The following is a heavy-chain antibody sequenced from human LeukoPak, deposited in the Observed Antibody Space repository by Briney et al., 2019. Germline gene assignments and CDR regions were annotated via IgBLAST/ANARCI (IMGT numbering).Heavy chain of an antibody. Sequence: SETLSLTCSLSGGSINSYWWSWIRQPAGKGLEFIGRIYTTGMTNYNTPLKSRVSMSVDTSKKQFSLELRSVTAADAAVYFCARAAYTTSSYRFDYWGQGALVTVSS. J-gene: IGHJ4*02. CDR1: GGSINSYW. CDR2: IYTTGMT. CDR3: ARAAYTTSSYRFDY. D-gene: IGHD3-16*01. V-gene: IGHV4-4*07.